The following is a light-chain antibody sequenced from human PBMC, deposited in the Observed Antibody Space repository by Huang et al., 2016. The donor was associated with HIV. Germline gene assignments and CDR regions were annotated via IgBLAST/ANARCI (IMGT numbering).Light chain of an antibody. CDR2: AAS. CDR3: QQYYSTPT. Sequence: DIQMTQSPSSLSAFFGNRVTFTCRASKGISNSLAWYQQKPGKAPKLLLYAASRLENGVPSRFNGSGSGTDYTLTINTLQPEDFATYHCQQYYSTPTFGRGTKVAVK. CDR1: KGISNS. V-gene: IGKV1-NL1*01. J-gene: IGKJ1*01.